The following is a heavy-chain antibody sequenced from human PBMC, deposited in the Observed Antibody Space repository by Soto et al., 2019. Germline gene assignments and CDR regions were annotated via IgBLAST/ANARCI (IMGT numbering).Heavy chain of an antibody. CDR2: ISGSGGST. Sequence: EVQLLESGGGLVQPGGSLRLSCAASGFTFSSYAMSWVRQAPGKGLEWVSAISGSGGSTYYADSVKGRFTISRDNSKNTLYLQMNSLRAEDTAVYYCAKDWGFVVVVAATRIRHWGQGTLVTVSS. V-gene: IGHV3-23*01. J-gene: IGHJ1*01. CDR1: GFTFSSYA. CDR3: AKDWGFVVVVAATRIRH. D-gene: IGHD2-15*01.